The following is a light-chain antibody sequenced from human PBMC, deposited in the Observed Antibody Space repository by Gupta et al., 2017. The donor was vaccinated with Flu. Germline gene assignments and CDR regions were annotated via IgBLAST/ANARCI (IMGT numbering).Light chain of an antibody. V-gene: IGLV3-19*01. Sequence: GDSLRNAAGSWYQQSPGDSPCLFIYAKNTRPSGIPDRFSGSSSVNTASLTITGAQAEDEADYYCNSRDSTDNHQAVFGGGTKLTVL. J-gene: IGLJ2*01. CDR3: NSRDSTDNHQAV. CDR1: SLRNAA. CDR2: AKN.